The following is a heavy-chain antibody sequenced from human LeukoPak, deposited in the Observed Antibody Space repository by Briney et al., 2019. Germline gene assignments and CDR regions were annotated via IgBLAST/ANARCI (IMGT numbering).Heavy chain of an antibody. J-gene: IGHJ5*02. CDR2: TSAYNGNT. Sequence: ASVKVSCKASGYTFTSYGISWVRQAPGQGLEWMGWTSAYNGNTNYAQKLQGRVTMTTDTSTSTAYMELRSLRSDDTAVYYCASVEVVTIFGVVIWNWFDPWGQGTLVTVSS. CDR3: ASVEVVTIFGVVIWNWFDP. V-gene: IGHV1-18*01. CDR1: GYTFTSYG. D-gene: IGHD3-3*01.